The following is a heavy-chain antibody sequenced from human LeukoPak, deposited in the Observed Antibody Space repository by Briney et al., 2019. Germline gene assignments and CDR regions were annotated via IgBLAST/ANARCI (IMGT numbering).Heavy chain of an antibody. Sequence: ASVKVSCKASGYTFTGYYMHWVRQAPGQELEWMGWINPNSGGTNYAQKFQGRVTMTRDTSISTAYMELSRLRSDDTAVYYCARAEQWLVPHFDYWGQGTLVTVSS. CDR2: INPNSGGT. CDR3: ARAEQWLVPHFDY. D-gene: IGHD6-19*01. V-gene: IGHV1-2*02. CDR1: GYTFTGYY. J-gene: IGHJ4*02.